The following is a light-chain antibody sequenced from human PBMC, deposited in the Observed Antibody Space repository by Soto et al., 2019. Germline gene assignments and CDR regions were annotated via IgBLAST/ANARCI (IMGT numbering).Light chain of an antibody. CDR3: QQYTSYPRT. J-gene: IGKJ1*01. CDR2: KAS. CDR1: QSISSW. Sequence: DIQMTQSPSTLSASVGDRVTITCRASQSISSWLAWYQQKPGKAPKLLIYKASSLESGVPSRFSGSGSGTEFTLPISSLQPDDFATYYCQQYTSYPRTFGQGNKVEIK. V-gene: IGKV1-5*03.